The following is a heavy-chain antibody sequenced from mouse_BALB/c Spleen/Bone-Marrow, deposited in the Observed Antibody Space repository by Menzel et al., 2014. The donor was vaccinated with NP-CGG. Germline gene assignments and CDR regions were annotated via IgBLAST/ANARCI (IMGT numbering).Heavy chain of an antibody. CDR1: GYTFSNYW. CDR3: TTLAQNKFDY. CDR2: IYPGNSDT. V-gene: IGHV1-5*01. Sequence: VQLQQSGTVLARPGAAVKMSCKASGYTFSNYWMHWVKQRPGQGLEWIGTIYPGNSDTTYNQKFKGKATLTAVTSTSTAYMELSSLTNEDSAVYYCTTLAQNKFDYWGQGTTLTVSS. D-gene: IGHD3-1*01. J-gene: IGHJ2*01.